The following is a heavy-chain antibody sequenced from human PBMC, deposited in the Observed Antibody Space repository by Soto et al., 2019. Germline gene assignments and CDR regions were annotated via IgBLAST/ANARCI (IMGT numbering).Heavy chain of an antibody. CDR3: ARRRYCSGGSCYSDHYYYYYYMDV. D-gene: IGHD2-15*01. J-gene: IGHJ6*03. CDR2: INHSGST. CDR1: GGSFSGYY. V-gene: IGHV4-34*01. Sequence: SETLSLTCAVYGGSFSGYYWSWIRQPPGKGLEWIGEINHSGSTNYNPSLKSRVTISVDTSKNQFSLKLSSVTAADTTVYYCARRRYCSGGSCYSDHYYYYYYMDVWGKGTTVTVSS.